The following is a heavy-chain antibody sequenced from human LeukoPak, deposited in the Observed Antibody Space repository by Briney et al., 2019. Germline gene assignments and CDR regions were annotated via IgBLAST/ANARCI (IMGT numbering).Heavy chain of an antibody. V-gene: IGHV3-30*04. Sequence: GRSLRLSCAASGFTFSSYAMHWVRQAPGKGLEWVAVISYDGSNKYYADSVKGRFTISRDNSMNTLYLQMNSLRAEDTAVYYCARMGYYYGSGREAFDYWGQGTLVTVSS. CDR2: ISYDGSNK. CDR1: GFTFSSYA. CDR3: ARMGYYYGSGREAFDY. D-gene: IGHD3-10*01. J-gene: IGHJ4*02.